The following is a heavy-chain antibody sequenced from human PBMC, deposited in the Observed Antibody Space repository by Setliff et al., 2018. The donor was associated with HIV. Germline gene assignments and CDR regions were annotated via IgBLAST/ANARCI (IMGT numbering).Heavy chain of an antibody. CDR3: AREFPGGTKGFDY. V-gene: IGHV1-46*01. D-gene: IGHD1-1*01. CDR2: IAPSSGGI. J-gene: IGHJ4*02. CDR1: GYTFTRYI. Sequence: ASVKVSCKASGYTFTRYILHWVRQAAGQGLEWVGRIAPSSGGIHYAQKFQDRVTMTRDTSTSTVYMDLSRPRSEDTGVYYCAREFPGGTKGFDYWGQGTLVTVSS.